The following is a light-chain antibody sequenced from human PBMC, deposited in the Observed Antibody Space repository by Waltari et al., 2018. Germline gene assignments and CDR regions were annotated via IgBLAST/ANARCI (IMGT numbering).Light chain of an antibody. CDR1: QGISSF. CDR2: AAS. V-gene: IGKV1-9*01. J-gene: IGKJ4*01. Sequence: QLTPSLSSLSASVGDRATITCRASQGISSFLAWYQQKAGKAPKLLIYAASTLQSGVPSRFSGSGSGTDFTLTISSLQPEDFATYYCQQLNSYPPTFGVGTKVEIK. CDR3: QQLNSYPPT.